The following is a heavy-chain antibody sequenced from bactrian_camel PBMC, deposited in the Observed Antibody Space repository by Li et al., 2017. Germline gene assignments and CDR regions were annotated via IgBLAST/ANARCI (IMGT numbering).Heavy chain of an antibody. D-gene: IGHD3*01. V-gene: IGHV3-2*01. J-gene: IGHJ4*01. CDR1: GFTFRTYD. Sequence: HVQLVESGGGLVQPGGSLRLSCTASGFTFRTYDMSWVRQAPGKGLEWVASLYSGGTRSMYADSVKGRFAISQDKAKNTLYLQMNSLKTEDTAVYFCAADAGTATYCPGFPRGQGTQVTVS. CDR2: LYSGGTRS.